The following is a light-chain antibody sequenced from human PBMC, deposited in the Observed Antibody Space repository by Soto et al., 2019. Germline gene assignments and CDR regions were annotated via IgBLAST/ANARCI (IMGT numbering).Light chain of an antibody. CDR3: QQSYSTPYT. J-gene: IGKJ2*01. Sequence: DIPMTQSPSSLSASVGDRVTITCRASKSISSYLNWYQQKPGKVPKLLIYAASSLQSGVPSRFSGSGSGTDFTLTISSLQPEDFATYYCQQSYSTPYTFGQGTKLEIK. CDR1: KSISSY. CDR2: AAS. V-gene: IGKV1-39*01.